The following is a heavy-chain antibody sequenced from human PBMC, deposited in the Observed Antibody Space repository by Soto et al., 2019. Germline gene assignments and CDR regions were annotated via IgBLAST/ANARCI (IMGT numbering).Heavy chain of an antibody. V-gene: IGHV3-30-3*01. Sequence: QVQLVESGGGVVQPGRSLRLSCAASGFTFSSYAMHWVRQAPGKGLEWVAVISYDGSNKYYADSVKGRFTISRDNSKNTLYLQMKSLRAEDTAVYYCARDQDSSGWYRWFDPWGQGTLVTVSS. CDR1: GFTFSSYA. CDR3: ARDQDSSGWYRWFDP. CDR2: ISYDGSNK. D-gene: IGHD6-19*01. J-gene: IGHJ5*02.